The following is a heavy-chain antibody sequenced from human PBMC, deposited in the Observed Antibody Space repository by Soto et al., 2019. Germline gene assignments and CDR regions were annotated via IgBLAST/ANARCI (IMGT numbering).Heavy chain of an antibody. CDR3: ARGYCSGGSCYLPTPGDDAFDI. V-gene: IGHV3-33*01. J-gene: IGHJ3*02. D-gene: IGHD2-15*01. CDR2: IWYDGSNK. CDR1: GFTFSSYG. Sequence: GGSLRLSCAASGFTFSSYGMHWVRQAPGKGLEWVAVIWYDGSNKYYADSVKGRFTISRDNSKNTLYLQMNSLRAEDTAVYYCARGYCSGGSCYLPTPGDDAFDIRGQGTMVTVSS.